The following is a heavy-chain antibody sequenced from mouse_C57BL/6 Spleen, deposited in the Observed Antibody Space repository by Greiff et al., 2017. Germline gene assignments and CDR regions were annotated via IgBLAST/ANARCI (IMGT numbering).Heavy chain of an antibody. CDR3: ARSQGAY. CDR2: ISSGSSTI. CDR1: GFTFSDYG. J-gene: IGHJ3*01. V-gene: IGHV5-17*01. Sequence: EVKVVESGGGLVKPGGSLKLSCAASGFTFSDYGMHWVRQAPEKGLEWVAYISSGSSTIYYADTVKGRFTISRDNAKNTLFLQMTSLRSEDTAMYYCARSQGAYWGQGALVTVSA.